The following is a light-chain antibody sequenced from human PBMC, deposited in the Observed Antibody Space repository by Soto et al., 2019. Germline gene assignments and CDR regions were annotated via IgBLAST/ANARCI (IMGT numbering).Light chain of an antibody. Sequence: QSALTQPPSASGSPGQSVTISCTGTSSDVGGYNSVSWYQHHPGKAPKLMIYEVSKRPSGVPDRFSGSKSANTASLTVSGLLAEDEADDYCSSYAGSNNYVFGTGTKLTVL. CDR1: SSDVGGYNS. CDR3: SSYAGSNNYV. J-gene: IGLJ1*01. V-gene: IGLV2-8*01. CDR2: EVS.